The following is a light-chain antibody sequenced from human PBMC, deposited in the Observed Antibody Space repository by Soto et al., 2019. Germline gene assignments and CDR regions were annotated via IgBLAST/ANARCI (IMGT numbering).Light chain of an antibody. J-gene: IGLJ1*01. Sequence: QSVLTQPASVSGSPGQSITISCTGTSSDVGGYNHVSWYQHHPGKAPKVIIYDVSNRPSGVSNRFSGSKSGNTASLTFSGPQAEDEADYYCSSYTSSSPYAFGTGTKVTVL. V-gene: IGLV2-14*03. CDR1: SSDVGGYNH. CDR2: DVS. CDR3: SSYTSSSPYA.